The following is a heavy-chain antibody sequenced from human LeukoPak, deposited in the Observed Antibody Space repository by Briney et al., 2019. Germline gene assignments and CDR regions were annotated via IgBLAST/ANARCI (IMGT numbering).Heavy chain of an antibody. Sequence: SVKVSCEASGGTFSSYTISWVRQAPGQGLEWMGRIIPILGIANYAQKFQGRVTITADKSTSTAYMELSSLRFEDTAVYYCARDEGGEQPFAFDIWGQGTMVTVSS. CDR2: IIPILGIA. J-gene: IGHJ3*02. V-gene: IGHV1-69*04. CDR1: GGTFSSYT. D-gene: IGHD3-10*01. CDR3: ARDEGGEQPFAFDI.